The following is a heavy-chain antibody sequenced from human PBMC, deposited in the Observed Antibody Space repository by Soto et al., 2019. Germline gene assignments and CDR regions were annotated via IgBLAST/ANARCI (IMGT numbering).Heavy chain of an antibody. CDR1: GGSFSGYY. CDR2: INHSGST. V-gene: IGHV4-34*01. CDR3: ARGGGYYYDFGHYYYYYGMDV. D-gene: IGHD3-22*01. J-gene: IGHJ6*02. Sequence: PSETLSLTCAVYGGSFSGYYWSWIRQPPGKGLEWIGEINHSGSTNYNPSLKSRVTISVDTSKNQFSLKLSSVTAADTAVYYCARGGGYYYDFGHYYYYYGMDVWGQGTTVTVSS.